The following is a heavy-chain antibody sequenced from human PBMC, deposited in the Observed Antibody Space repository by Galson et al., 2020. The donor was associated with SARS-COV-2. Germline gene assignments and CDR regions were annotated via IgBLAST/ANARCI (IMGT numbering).Heavy chain of an antibody. CDR2: IYSSGSA. CDR3: AGYDFWSASYS. D-gene: IGHD3-3*01. V-gene: IGHV4-61*09. Sequence: SQTLSLTCTVSGASVTGTTYYWNWIRQPAGKGLEWIGHIYSSGSANYNPSLKSRATISVDTSKSHFSLKLSSVTAADTAVYYCAGYDFWSASYSWGQGTLVAVSS. CDR1: GASVTGTTYY. J-gene: IGHJ4*02.